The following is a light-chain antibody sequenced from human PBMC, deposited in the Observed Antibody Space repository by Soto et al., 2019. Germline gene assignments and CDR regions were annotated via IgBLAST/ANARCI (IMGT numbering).Light chain of an antibody. Sequence: ASFSGSPWQSIAISCSGVRIDVVGYDYFSCYQQHPGQAPKLIIYDVYNRPSGVSHRFSGSKSGDAASLTISGLQAEDEADYYCTSYTSSTPFYVFGTGTKVTVL. J-gene: IGLJ1*01. CDR1: RIDVVGYDY. CDR3: TSYTSSTPFYV. V-gene: IGLV2-14*03. CDR2: DVY.